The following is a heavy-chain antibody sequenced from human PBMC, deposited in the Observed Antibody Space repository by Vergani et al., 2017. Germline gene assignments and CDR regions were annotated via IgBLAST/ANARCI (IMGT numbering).Heavy chain of an antibody. V-gene: IGHV3-11*06. CDR2: ISSSSSYT. CDR1: GFTFSDYY. D-gene: IGHD5-12*01. J-gene: IGHJ3*02. CDR3: ARVGLRPYAFDI. Sequence: VQLVESGGGLVKPGGSLRLSCAASGFTFSDYYMSWIRQAPGKGLEWVSYISSSSSYTNYADSVKGRFTISRDNAKNSLYLQMNSLRAEDTAVYYCARVGLRPYAFDIWGQGIMVTVSS.